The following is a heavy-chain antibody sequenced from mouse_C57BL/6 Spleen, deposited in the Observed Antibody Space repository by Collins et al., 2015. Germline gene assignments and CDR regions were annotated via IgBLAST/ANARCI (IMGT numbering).Heavy chain of an antibody. CDR3: TVAYYSNPYYFDY. V-gene: IGHV14-1*01. J-gene: IGHJ2*01. Sequence: EVQLQQSGAELVRPGASVKLSCTASGFNIKDYYMHWVKQRPEQGLEWIGRIDPEDGDTEYAPKFQGKATMTADTSSNTAYLQLSSLTSEDTAVYYCTVAYYSNPYYFDYWGQGTTLTVSS. CDR2: IDPEDGDT. D-gene: IGHD2-5*01. CDR1: GFNIKDYY.